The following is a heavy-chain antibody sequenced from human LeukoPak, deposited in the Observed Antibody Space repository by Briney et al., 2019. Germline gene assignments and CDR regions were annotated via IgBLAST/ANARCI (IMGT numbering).Heavy chain of an antibody. Sequence: SETLSLTCAVYGGSFNGYYWSWIRQPPGKGLAWIGEINHSGRNNYNPSLKSRVTMSLDTSKNQFSLKLSSVTAADTAVYYCARATGIKVPPGYWGQGTLVTVSS. CDR2: INHSGRN. V-gene: IGHV4-34*01. CDR3: ARATGIKVPPGY. J-gene: IGHJ4*02. CDR1: GGSFNGYY. D-gene: IGHD1-1*01.